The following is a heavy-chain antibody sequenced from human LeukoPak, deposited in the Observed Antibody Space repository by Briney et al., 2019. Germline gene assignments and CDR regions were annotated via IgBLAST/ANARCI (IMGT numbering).Heavy chain of an antibody. CDR1: GFIFSDYW. Sequence: PGGSLRLSCAASGFIFSDYWMHWVRQTPGEGLVWVSRIRSDGADIQYADSVRGRFTISRDNAKSTLYLQMNSLRTEDTAVYFCVRNMVRGIVYFDSWGQGTLVTVSS. V-gene: IGHV3-74*03. J-gene: IGHJ4*02. CDR3: VRNMVRGIVYFDS. CDR2: IRSDGADI. D-gene: IGHD3-10*01.